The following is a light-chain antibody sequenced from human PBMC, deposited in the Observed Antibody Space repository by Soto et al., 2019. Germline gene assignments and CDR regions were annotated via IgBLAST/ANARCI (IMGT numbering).Light chain of an antibody. V-gene: IGLV2-14*01. Sequence: QSALTQPASVSGSPGQSITISCTGTSSDVGGYNYVSWYQKHPGKAPKLMIYEVSNRPSGVSNRFSGSKSGNTASLTISGRQAEEEADYYCSSYTSSSTLVVFGGGTKLTVL. J-gene: IGLJ2*01. CDR1: SSDVGGYNY. CDR2: EVS. CDR3: SSYTSSSTLVV.